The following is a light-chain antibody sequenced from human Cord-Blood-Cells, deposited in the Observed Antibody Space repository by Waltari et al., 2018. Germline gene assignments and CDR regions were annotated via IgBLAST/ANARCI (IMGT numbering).Light chain of an antibody. CDR3: SSYTSSSTLV. CDR1: SSDVGGYNY. CDR2: DVS. Sequence: QSALTQPASVSGSPGQSITISCTGTSSDVGGYNYVSWYQQHPGKAPKLIIYDVSTRPSGVSNRFSGSKSGNTAYLTISGLQAEDEADYYCSSYTSSSTLVFGGGTKLTVL. J-gene: IGLJ2*01. V-gene: IGLV2-14*01.